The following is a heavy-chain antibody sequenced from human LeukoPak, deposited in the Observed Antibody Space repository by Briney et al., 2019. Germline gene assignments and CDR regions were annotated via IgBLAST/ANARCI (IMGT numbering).Heavy chain of an antibody. J-gene: IGHJ3*02. V-gene: IGHV3-23*01. CDR3: AKGYYDFWSGQGAFDI. Sequence: PGGSLRLSCAASGFTFSSYWMSWVRQAPGKGLEWVSAISGSGGSTYYADSVKGRFTISRDNSKNTLYLQMNSLRAEDTAVYYCAKGYYDFWSGQGAFDIWGQGTMVTVSS. D-gene: IGHD3-3*01. CDR1: GFTFSSYW. CDR2: ISGSGGST.